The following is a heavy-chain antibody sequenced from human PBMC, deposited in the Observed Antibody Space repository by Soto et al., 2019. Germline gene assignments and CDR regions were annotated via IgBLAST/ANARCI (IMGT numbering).Heavy chain of an antibody. D-gene: IGHD3-22*01. V-gene: IGHV2-5*01. J-gene: IGHJ4*02. CDR2: IYWNDDK. Sequence: SGPTLVNPTQTLTLTCTFSGFSLSTSGVGVGWIRQPPGKALEWLALIYWNDDKRYSPSLKSRLTTTKDTSKNQVVLTMTNMDPVDTATYYCAHKTYYYDSSGYYYVHKAHTRDKYYFDYWGQGTLVTVSS. CDR3: AHKTYYYDSSGYYYVHKAHTRDKYYFDY. CDR1: GFSLSTSGVG.